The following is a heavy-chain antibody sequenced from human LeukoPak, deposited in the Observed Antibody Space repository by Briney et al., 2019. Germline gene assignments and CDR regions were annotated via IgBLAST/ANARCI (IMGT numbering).Heavy chain of an antibody. Sequence: ASVKVSCKASGYTFTSYGISWVRQTPGQGLEWMGWISAYNGNTNYAQKLQGRVTMTTDTSTSTAYMELSSLRSEDTAVYYCAADSQAAHTPKWYFDLWGRGTLVTVSS. CDR3: AADSQAAHTPKWYFDL. CDR2: ISAYNGNT. D-gene: IGHD6-13*01. J-gene: IGHJ2*01. V-gene: IGHV1-18*01. CDR1: GYTFTSYG.